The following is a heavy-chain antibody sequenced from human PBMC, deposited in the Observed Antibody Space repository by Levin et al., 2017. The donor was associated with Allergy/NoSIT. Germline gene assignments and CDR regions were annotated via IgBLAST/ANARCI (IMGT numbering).Heavy chain of an antibody. J-gene: IGHJ4*02. CDR2: ISHDGSSK. CDR1: GFTFSLFP. Sequence: PGGSLRLSCAASGFTFSLFPMHWVRQAPGKGLEWVAVISHDGSSKNYADSVKGRFTISRDNSKNKVSLQMNSLRAEDTAVYYCARGGNWNYFDYWGQGTVVTVSS. D-gene: IGHD1-1*01. CDR3: ARGGNWNYFDY. V-gene: IGHV3-30-3*01.